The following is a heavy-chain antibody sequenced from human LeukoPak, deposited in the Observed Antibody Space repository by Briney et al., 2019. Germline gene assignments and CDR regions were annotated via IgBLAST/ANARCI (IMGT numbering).Heavy chain of an antibody. CDR3: ARHYYDRSGYYYFDY. Sequence: PSETLSLTCTVSGGSISGYFWSWIRQTPGKGLDYIGYIYYSGSTNYNPSLESRVTISVDTSKNQFSLKLSSVTAADTAVYFCARHYYDRSGYYYFDYWGQGTLVTVSS. J-gene: IGHJ4*02. CDR2: IYYSGST. D-gene: IGHD3-22*01. CDR1: GGSISGYF. V-gene: IGHV4-59*08.